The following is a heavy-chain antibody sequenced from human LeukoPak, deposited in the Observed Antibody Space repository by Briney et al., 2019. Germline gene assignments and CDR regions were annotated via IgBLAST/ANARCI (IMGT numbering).Heavy chain of an antibody. CDR1: GFTLSSYW. D-gene: IGHD1-26*01. Sequence: GESLRLSCAASGFTLSSYWMSWVRQAPGKGLEWVANIKYVGSAKYYVDSVKGRFTISRDDAKNSLYLEMNSLRAEDTAVYYCARDLFSGSYQEDFWGQGALVTVSS. V-gene: IGHV3-7*01. J-gene: IGHJ4*02. CDR2: IKYVGSAK. CDR3: ARDLFSGSYQEDF.